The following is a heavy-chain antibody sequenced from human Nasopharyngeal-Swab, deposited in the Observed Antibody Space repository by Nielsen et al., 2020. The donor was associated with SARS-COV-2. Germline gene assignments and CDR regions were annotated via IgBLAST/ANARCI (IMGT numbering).Heavy chain of an antibody. Sequence: GGSLRLSCAVSGFTFSAYALSWVRQAPGKGLEWVSGISVSDGNTYYADSVAGRFTISRDNSNSRLFLQINSLRAEDTAVYYCARASWGLSVFDRWGQGTLVTVSS. CDR2: ISVSDGNT. V-gene: IGHV3-23*01. CDR1: GFTFSAYA. D-gene: IGHD3-16*01. CDR3: ARASWGLSVFDR. J-gene: IGHJ4*02.